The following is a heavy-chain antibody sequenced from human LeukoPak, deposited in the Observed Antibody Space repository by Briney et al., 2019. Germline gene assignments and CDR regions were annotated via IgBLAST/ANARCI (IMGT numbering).Heavy chain of an antibody. Sequence: PGGSLRLSCTASGFTFGDYAMSWVRQAPGKGLEWVGFIRGKAYGGTTEYAASVKGRFTISRDDSKSIAYLQMNSLKTEDTAVYYCTRPHAQFTLEYFQHWGQGTLVTVSS. CDR2: IRGKAYGGTT. J-gene: IGHJ1*01. D-gene: IGHD5-24*01. CDR3: TRPHAQFTLEYFQH. V-gene: IGHV3-49*04. CDR1: GFTFGDYA.